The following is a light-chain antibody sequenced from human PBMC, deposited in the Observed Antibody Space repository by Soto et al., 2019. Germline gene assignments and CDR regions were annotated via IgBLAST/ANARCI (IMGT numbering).Light chain of an antibody. CDR3: AAWDDSLNGPL. V-gene: IGLV1-44*01. CDR1: SSNIASNT. Sequence: QLVLTQPPSASGTPGQRVTISCSGSSSNIASNTVNWYQQLPGTAPKLLIYNNNHRPSGVLDRFSGSKSGTSASLAISGPQSEDEADYYCAAWDDSLNGPLFGGGTKLTVL. J-gene: IGLJ2*01. CDR2: NNN.